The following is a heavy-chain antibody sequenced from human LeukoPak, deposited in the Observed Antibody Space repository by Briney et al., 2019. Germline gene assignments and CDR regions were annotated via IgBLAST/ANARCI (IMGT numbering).Heavy chain of an antibody. CDR2: IYYTGTT. V-gene: IGHV4-39*01. Sequence: PSETLSLTCSVSVASIRNTNYYWGWIRQPPGKGQEWVASIYYTGTTYHNPSLNSRFTISEDTPRTQFSLKLTAVTTADPPVYSCARFIPRWGFELWGRETRVSV. CDR3: ARFIPRWGFEL. D-gene: IGHD5-24*01. J-gene: IGHJ2*01. CDR1: VASIRNTNYY.